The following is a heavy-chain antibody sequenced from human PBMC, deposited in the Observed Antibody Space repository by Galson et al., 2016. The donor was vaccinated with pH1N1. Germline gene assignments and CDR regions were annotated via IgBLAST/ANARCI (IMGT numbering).Heavy chain of an antibody. CDR1: GFTFKNYD. V-gene: IGHV3-23*01. CDR2: LSGSGSST. J-gene: IGHJ3*02. D-gene: IGHD2/OR15-2a*01. CDR3: AKDYRESTSSASAFDS. Sequence: SLRLSCAASGFTFKNYDMTWVRQAPWKGLEWVSTLSGSGSSTYYGDSVRGRFTISRDNSKNTLYLQMNTLKVDDTAVYYCAKDYRESTSSASAFDSWGQGTLVTVSS.